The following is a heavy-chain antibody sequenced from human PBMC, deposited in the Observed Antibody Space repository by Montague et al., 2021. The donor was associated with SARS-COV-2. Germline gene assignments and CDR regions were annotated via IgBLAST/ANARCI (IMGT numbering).Heavy chain of an antibody. CDR1: GGSISSYY. V-gene: IGHV4-59*01. CDR3: ARVPFVGRPFMNYCYGMDV. J-gene: IGHJ6*02. Sequence: SETLSLTCTVSGGSISSYYWSWIRQPPGKGLEWIGYIYYSGNTNYNPSLKSRVTISVDTSKNQFSLKLSSVTAADTAVYYCARVPFVGRPFMNYCYGMDVWGQGTTVTVSS. CDR2: IYYSGNT. D-gene: IGHD3-16*01.